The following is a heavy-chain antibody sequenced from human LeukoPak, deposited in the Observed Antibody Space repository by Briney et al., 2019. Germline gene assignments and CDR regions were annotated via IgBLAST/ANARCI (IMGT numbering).Heavy chain of an antibody. D-gene: IGHD6-19*01. CDR3: ARAQRTAVAGWDAFDI. J-gene: IGHJ3*02. V-gene: IGHV1-18*01. CDR2: ISAYNGNT. CDR1: GYTFTSYG. Sequence: GASVKVSCKASGYTFTSYGISWVRQAPGQGLEWMGWISAYNGNTNYAQKLQGRVTTTTDTSTSTAYMELRSLRSDDTAVYYCARAQRTAVAGWDAFDIWGQGTMVTVSS.